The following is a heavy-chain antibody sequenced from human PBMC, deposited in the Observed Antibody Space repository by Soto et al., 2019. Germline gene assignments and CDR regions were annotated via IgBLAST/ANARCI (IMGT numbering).Heavy chain of an antibody. D-gene: IGHD6-13*01. CDR1: GFTFSRNW. CDR3: ATVGTGSYNWFDP. CDR2: INSDGTTT. J-gene: IGHJ5*02. Sequence: EVQLVESGGGLVQPGGSLRLSCAASGFTFSRNWMHWVRQAPGKGLVWLSRINSDGTTTTYADSVKGRFTISRDNSKNTVNLQINNLGANDAAVYYCATVGTGSYNWFDPWGQGTLVSVSS. V-gene: IGHV3-74*01.